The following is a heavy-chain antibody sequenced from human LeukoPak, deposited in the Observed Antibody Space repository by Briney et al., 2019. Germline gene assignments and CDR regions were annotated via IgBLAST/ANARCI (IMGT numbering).Heavy chain of an antibody. Sequence: GRSLRLSCAASGFTFSSYAMHWVRQAPGKGLEWVAVISYDGSNKYYADSVKGRFSISRDNSKNTLYLQMNSLRAEDTAVYYCARVSGEYCSGGSCYSRYYYYYMDVWGKGTTVTVSS. V-gene: IGHV3-30*04. CDR1: GFTFSSYA. CDR2: ISYDGSNK. D-gene: IGHD2-15*01. J-gene: IGHJ6*03. CDR3: ARVSGEYCSGGSCYSRYYYYYMDV.